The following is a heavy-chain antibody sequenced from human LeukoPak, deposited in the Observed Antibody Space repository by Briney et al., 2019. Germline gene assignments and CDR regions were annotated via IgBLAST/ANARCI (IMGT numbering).Heavy chain of an antibody. D-gene: IGHD4-11*01. Sequence: SVKVSCTASGSTFAGQYLHWVRQAPGQGLEWMGWINPNSGDTNYAQKFQGRVTMTRDTSISTAYMELSRLTSDDTAVYYCARDAIVRDYSNSDYWGQGTLVTVSS. CDR2: INPNSGDT. V-gene: IGHV1-2*02. CDR3: ARDAIVRDYSNSDY. CDR1: GSTFAGQY. J-gene: IGHJ4*02.